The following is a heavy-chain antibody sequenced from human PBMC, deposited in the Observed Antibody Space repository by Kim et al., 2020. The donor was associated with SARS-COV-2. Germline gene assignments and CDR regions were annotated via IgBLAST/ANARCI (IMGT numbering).Heavy chain of an antibody. V-gene: IGHV3-30*18. D-gene: IGHD2-2*01. CDR2: ISYDGSNK. Sequence: GGSLRLSCAASGFTFSSYGMHWVRQAPGKGLEWVAVISYDGSNKYYADSVKGRFTISRDNSKNTLYLQMNSLRAEDTAVYYCAKAGLGYCSSTSCYPYWYFDLWGRGTLVTVSS. CDR1: GFTFSSYG. CDR3: AKAGLGYCSSTSCYPYWYFDL. J-gene: IGHJ2*01.